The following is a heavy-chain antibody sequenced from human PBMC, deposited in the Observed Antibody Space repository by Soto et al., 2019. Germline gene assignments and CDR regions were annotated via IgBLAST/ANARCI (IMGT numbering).Heavy chain of an antibody. CDR3: ARGPAGGVFDY. V-gene: IGHV4-59*01. J-gene: IGHJ4*02. Sequence: SETLSLTCTVSCDSMSGFYWNWIRQTPWKGLEWFGYINYVGRSSYNSPSLQSRVTISLDSSKNQFSLILSSVTAADTAVYYCARGPAGGVFDYWGQGTLVTVSS. CDR1: CDSMSGFY. CDR2: INYVGRS.